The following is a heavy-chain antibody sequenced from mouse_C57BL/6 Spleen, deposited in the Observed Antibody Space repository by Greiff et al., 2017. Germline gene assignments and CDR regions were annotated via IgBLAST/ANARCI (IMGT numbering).Heavy chain of an antibody. D-gene: IGHD1-1*01. J-gene: IGHJ1*03. V-gene: IGHV5-17*01. CDR3: ARGYYGSSFWYFDG. Sequence: EVKLVESGGGLVKPGGSLKLSCAASGFTFSDYGMHWVRQAPEKGLEWVAYISSGSSTIYYADTVKGRFTISRDNAKNTLFLQMTSLRSEDTAMYYGARGYYGSSFWYFDGWGTGTTVTVSS. CDR2: ISSGSSTI. CDR1: GFTFSDYG.